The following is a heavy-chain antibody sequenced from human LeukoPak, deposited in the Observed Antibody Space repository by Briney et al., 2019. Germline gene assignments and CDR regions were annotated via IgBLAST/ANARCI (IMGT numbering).Heavy chain of an antibody. CDR1: GFTFSSYG. Sequence: GGSLRLSCAASGFTFSSYGMHWVRQAPGKGLEWVAVIWYDGSNKYYADSVKGRFTISRDNSKNTLYLQMNSLRAEDTAVYYCAKRIPDSSGWYYFDYWGQGTLVTVSS. CDR3: AKRIPDSSGWYYFDY. D-gene: IGHD6-19*01. J-gene: IGHJ4*02. CDR2: IWYDGSNK. V-gene: IGHV3-33*06.